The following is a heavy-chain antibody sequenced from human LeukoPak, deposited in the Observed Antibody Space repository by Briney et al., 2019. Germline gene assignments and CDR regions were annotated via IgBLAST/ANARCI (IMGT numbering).Heavy chain of an antibody. D-gene: IGHD3-22*01. V-gene: IGHV1-69*04. CDR3: ASSSGYLDAFDI. CDR2: IIPILGIA. J-gene: IGHJ3*02. Sequence: ASVKVSCKASGGTFSSYASSWVRQAPGQGLEWMGRIIPILGIANYAQKFQGRVTITADKSTSTAYMELSSLRSEDTAVYYCASSSGYLDAFDIWGQGTMVTVSS. CDR1: GGTFSSYA.